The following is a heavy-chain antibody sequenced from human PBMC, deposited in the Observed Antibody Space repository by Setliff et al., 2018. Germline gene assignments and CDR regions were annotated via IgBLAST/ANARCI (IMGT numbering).Heavy chain of an antibody. Sequence: SETLSRTCSVSGASISTTYYYWAWIRQSPEKGLEWIGTIYQNGITYYNPSVKSRVTISVDKSKNQFSLILRSVTAADTAVYYCATDGPVLNGDYISWGQGTLVTVSS. CDR1: GASISTTYYY. CDR3: ATDGPVLNGDYIS. CDR2: IYQNGIT. V-gene: IGHV4-39*07. J-gene: IGHJ5*02. D-gene: IGHD3-10*01.